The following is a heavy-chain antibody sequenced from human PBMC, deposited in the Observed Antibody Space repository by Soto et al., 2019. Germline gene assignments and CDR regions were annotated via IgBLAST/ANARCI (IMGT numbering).Heavy chain of an antibody. Sequence: QVPLVQSGAEVKKPGSSVKVSCKASGGTFTSYAVVWVRQAPGHGLEWMGGIVPILGTAKYAQRFQGRVSLTADGSWSTVYMELSSLRYDDTAIYYCARELERHNYYYGMDVWGQGTTVTVSS. CDR3: ARELERHNYYYGMDV. CDR2: IVPILGTA. J-gene: IGHJ6*02. CDR1: GGTFTSYA. V-gene: IGHV1-69*01. D-gene: IGHD1-1*01.